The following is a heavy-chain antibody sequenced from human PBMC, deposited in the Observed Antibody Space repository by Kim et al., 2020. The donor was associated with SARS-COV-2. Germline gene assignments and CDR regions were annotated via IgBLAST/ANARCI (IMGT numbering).Heavy chain of an antibody. CDR3: AKARGPAAGRMGPFDY. J-gene: IGHJ4*02. Sequence: GGSLRLSCAASGFTFGDYAMHWVRQAPGKGLEWVSGISWNSGSIGYADSVKGRFTISRDNAKNSLYLQMNSLRAEDTALYYCAKARGPAAGRMGPFDYWGQGTLVTVSS. CDR2: ISWNSGSI. CDR1: GFTFGDYA. D-gene: IGHD6-13*01. V-gene: IGHV3-9*01.